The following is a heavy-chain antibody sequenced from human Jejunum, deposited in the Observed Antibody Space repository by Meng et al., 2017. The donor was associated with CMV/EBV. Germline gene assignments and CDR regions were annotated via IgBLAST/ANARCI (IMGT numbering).Heavy chain of an antibody. CDR1: GFTFTTYG. J-gene: IGHJ4*02. Sequence: LKISCAASGFTFTTYGMHWVRQAPGKGLEWVAFIAYDGRNQHYADSMRGRFTISRDNSKNTLYLQMNSLRADDTAVYYCAKLSDSWGQGTLVTVSS. CDR3: AKLSDS. CDR2: IAYDGRNQ. V-gene: IGHV3-30*02.